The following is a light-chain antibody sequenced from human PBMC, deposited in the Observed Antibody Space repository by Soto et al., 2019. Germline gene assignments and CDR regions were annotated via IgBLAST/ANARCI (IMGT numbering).Light chain of an antibody. CDR1: SNDVGGYNY. V-gene: IGLV2-14*01. CDR2: EVT. Sequence: QSVLTQPASVSGSPGQSITISCTGTSNDVGGYNYVSWYQQHPGKAPKLMISEVTNRPSGVSNRFSGSKSGNTASLTISGLQAEDEADYYCSSYTTSSVWMFGGGTKLTVL. CDR3: SSYTTSSVWM. J-gene: IGLJ3*02.